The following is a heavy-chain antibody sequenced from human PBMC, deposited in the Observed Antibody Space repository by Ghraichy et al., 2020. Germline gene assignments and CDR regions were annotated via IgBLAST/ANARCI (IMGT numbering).Heavy chain of an antibody. J-gene: IGHJ4*02. CDR2: TYYRSKWYN. V-gene: IGHV6-1*01. Sequence: SQTLSLTCAISGDSVSSNSAAWNWIRQSPSRGLEWLGRTYYRSKWYNDYAVSVKSRITINPDTSKNQFSLQLNSVTPEDTAVYYCARDPDSSGYNPRRWGYFDYWGQGTLVTVSS. D-gene: IGHD3-22*01. CDR1: GDSVSSNSAA. CDR3: ARDPDSSGYNPRRWGYFDY.